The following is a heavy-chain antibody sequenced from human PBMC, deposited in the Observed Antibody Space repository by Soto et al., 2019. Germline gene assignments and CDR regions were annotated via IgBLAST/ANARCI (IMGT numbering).Heavy chain of an antibody. V-gene: IGHV1-69*08. CDR1: GGTFSSYT. Sequence: QVQLVQSGAEVKKSGSSVKVSCKASGGTFSSYTISWVRQAPGQGLEWMGRIIPILGIANYAQKFQGRVTITADKSTSTAYMELSSLRSEDTAVYYCARDECSSTSCYEDGWFDPWGQGTLVTVSS. J-gene: IGHJ5*02. CDR3: ARDECSSTSCYEDGWFDP. CDR2: IIPILGIA. D-gene: IGHD2-2*01.